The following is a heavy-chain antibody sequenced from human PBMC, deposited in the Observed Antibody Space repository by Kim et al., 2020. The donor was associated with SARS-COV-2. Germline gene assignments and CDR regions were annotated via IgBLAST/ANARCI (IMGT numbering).Heavy chain of an antibody. CDR2: IYYSGST. Sequence: SETLSLTCTVSGGSISSYYWSWIRQPPGKGLEWIGYIYYSGSTNYNPSLKSRVTISVDTSKNQFSLKLSSVTTADTAVYYCARGYRSSWHYGMDVWGQGT. D-gene: IGHD6-13*01. CDR1: GGSISSYY. J-gene: IGHJ6*02. CDR3: ARGYRSSWHYGMDV. V-gene: IGHV4-59*01.